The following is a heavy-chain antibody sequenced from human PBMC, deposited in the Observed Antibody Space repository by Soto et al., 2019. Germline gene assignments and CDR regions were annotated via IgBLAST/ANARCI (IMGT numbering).Heavy chain of an antibody. CDR2: IKGKIDGGTT. CDR3: SMSYSRYFYYYGMDV. D-gene: IGHD6-13*01. V-gene: IGHV3-15*01. Sequence: EVQLVESGGGLLKPGGSLRLSCAASGVTFSNAWMSWVRQAPGKGLEWVGRIKGKIDGGTTDYGAPVKGRFTISRDDSKSTLYLQMNSLKTEDTAVYYCSMSYSRYFYYYGMDVWGQGTTVTVSS. J-gene: IGHJ6*02. CDR1: GVTFSNAW.